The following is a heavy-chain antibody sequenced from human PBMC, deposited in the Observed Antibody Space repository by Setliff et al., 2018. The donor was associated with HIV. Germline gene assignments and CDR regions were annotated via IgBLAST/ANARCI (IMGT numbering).Heavy chain of an antibody. J-gene: IGHJ3*02. CDR1: GGTFSSYA. CDR2: IIPMFGTR. Sequence: SVKVSCKASGGTFSSYAINWVRQAPGQGLEWMGGIIPMFGTRNYAQKFQGRVTITTDESTSTAYMELSSLRSEDTALYYCARGQSQGYAYSGSYGAFEIWGQGTMVTVSS. CDR3: ARGQSQGYAYSGSYGAFEI. D-gene: IGHD1-26*01. V-gene: IGHV1-69*05.